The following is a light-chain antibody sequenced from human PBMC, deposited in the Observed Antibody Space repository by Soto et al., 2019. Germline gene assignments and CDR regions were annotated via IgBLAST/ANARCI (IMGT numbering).Light chain of an antibody. CDR2: EVT. V-gene: IGLV2-14*01. Sequence: QSVLTQPASVSGSPGQSITISCTGTISDIGGYEYVSWYQQHPGKAPRLMIYEVTYRPSGVSNRFSGSKSGSTASLTISGLQAEDEADYYCSSYTDSSTLGLYVFGTGTKVTAL. CDR3: SSYTDSSTLGLYV. CDR1: ISDIGGYEY. J-gene: IGLJ1*01.